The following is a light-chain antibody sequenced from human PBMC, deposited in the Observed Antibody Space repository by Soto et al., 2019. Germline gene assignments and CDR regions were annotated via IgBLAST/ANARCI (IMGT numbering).Light chain of an antibody. V-gene: IGLV2-14*01. CDR1: SSDVGAYNH. Sequence: QSALTQPASVSGSPGQSITISCTGTSSDVGAYNHVSWYQQHPGNAPKLMIYGVSNRPSGISNRFSGSKSGNTASLTISGLQAEDEADYYCNSYTSSRTLVFGGGTKVTVL. CDR2: GVS. J-gene: IGLJ3*02. CDR3: NSYTSSRTLV.